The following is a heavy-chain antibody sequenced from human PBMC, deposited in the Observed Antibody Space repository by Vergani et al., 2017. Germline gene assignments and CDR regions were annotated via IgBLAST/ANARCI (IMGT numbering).Heavy chain of an antibody. CDR3: TRGSNYKYYFDY. CDR1: GFTFSNAW. Sequence: EVQLVESGGGLVKPGGSLRLSCAASGFTFSNAWMSWVRQAPGKGLEWVGRIKSKTDGGTTEYAASVKGRLHISRDDSKSIAYLKMNSLKTEESAMDYCTRGSNYKYYFDYWGQGTLVTVSS. J-gene: IGHJ4*02. D-gene: IGHD4-11*01. V-gene: IGHV3-15*01. CDR2: IKSKTDGGTT.